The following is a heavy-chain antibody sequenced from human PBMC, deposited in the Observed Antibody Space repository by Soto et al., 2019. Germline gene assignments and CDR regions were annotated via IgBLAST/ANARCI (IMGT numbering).Heavy chain of an antibody. CDR1: GGSFSGYY. V-gene: IGHV4-34*01. CDR2: INHSGST. CDR3: ARGSSSWYGRFDP. Sequence: LSLTCAVYGGSFSGYYWSWIRQPPGKGLEWIGEINHSGSTNYNPSLKSRVTISVDTSKNQFSLKLSSVTAADTAVYYCARGSSSWYGRFDPWGQGTLVTVSS. J-gene: IGHJ5*02. D-gene: IGHD6-13*01.